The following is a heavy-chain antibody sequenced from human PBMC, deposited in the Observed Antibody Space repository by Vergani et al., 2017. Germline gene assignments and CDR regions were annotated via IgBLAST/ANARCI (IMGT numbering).Heavy chain of an antibody. D-gene: IGHD3-10*01. CDR3: ARGPLWFGEFSFDY. Sequence: QVQLQQWGAGLLKPSETLSLTCAVYGGSFSGYYWSWIRQPPGKGLEWIGEINHSGSTNYNPSLKSRVTISVDTSKNQFSLKLSSVTAADTAVYYCARGPLWFGEFSFDYWGQGTLVTVSS. V-gene: IGHV4-34*01. J-gene: IGHJ4*02. CDR2: INHSGST. CDR1: GGSFSGYY.